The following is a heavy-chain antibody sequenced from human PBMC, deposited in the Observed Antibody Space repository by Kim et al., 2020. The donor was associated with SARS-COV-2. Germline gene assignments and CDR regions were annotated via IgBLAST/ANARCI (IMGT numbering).Heavy chain of an antibody. V-gene: IGHV1-69*13. Sequence: SVKVSCKASGGTFSSYAISWVRQAPGQGLEWMGGIIPIFGTANYAQKFQGRVTITADESTSTAYMELSSLRSEDTAVYYCARSRRGYYDSSGYYRDYYYYYYGMDVWGQGTTVTVSS. D-gene: IGHD3-22*01. CDR3: ARSRRGYYDSSGYYRDYYYYYYGMDV. J-gene: IGHJ6*02. CDR1: GGTFSSYA. CDR2: IIPIFGTA.